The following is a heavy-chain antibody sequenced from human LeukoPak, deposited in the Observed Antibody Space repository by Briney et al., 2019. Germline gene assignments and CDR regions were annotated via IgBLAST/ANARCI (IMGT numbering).Heavy chain of an antibody. CDR1: GDAIDRCY. CDR2: ISYSGST. D-gene: IGHD1-1*01. CDR3: ARGERLGPDF. V-gene: IGHV4-59*01. J-gene: IGHJ4*02. Sequence: SETLSLTCIVSGDAIDRCYWSWIRQPPGKGLEWIGYISYSGSTNYNPSLKSRVTIPVDTSKTQFSLRLSSVTAADTAVYYCARGERLGPDFWGQGTLVTVSS.